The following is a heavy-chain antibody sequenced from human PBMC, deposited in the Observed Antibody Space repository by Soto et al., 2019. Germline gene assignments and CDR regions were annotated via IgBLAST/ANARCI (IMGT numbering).Heavy chain of an antibody. J-gene: IGHJ4*02. D-gene: IGHD5-12*01. CDR1: GFTFSGSA. Sequence: EVQLVESGGGLVQPGGSQKLSCAASGFTFSGSAMHWVRQASGKGLEWVGRIRSKANSYATAYAASVKGRFTISRDDSKNTAYLQMNSLKTEDTAVYYCIGGLDYWGQGTLVTVSS. CDR2: IRSKANSYAT. CDR3: IGGLDY. V-gene: IGHV3-73*01.